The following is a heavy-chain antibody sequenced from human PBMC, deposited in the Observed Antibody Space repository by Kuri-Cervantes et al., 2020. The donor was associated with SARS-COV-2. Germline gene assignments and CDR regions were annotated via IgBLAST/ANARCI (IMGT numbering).Heavy chain of an antibody. J-gene: IGHJ3*02. CDR3: ARLLIVREGRDAFDI. Sequence: ASVKVSCKASGYTFTSYGISWVRQAPGQGLEWMGWISAYNGNTNYAQKLQGRVTMTTDTSTSTVYMELSSLRSEDTAVYYCARLLIVREGRDAFDIWGQGTMVTVSS. CDR2: ISAYNGNT. D-gene: IGHD3-22*01. CDR1: GYTFTSYG. V-gene: IGHV1-18*01.